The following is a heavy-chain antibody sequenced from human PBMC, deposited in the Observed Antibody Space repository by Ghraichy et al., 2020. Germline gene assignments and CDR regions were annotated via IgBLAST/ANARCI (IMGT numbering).Heavy chain of an antibody. CDR2: IYYSGST. V-gene: IGHV4-39*01. J-gene: IGHJ4*02. CDR1: GGSISSSSYY. CDR3: ACTHYDILTGYY. D-gene: IGHD3-9*01. Sequence: SETLSLTCTVSGGSISSSSYYWGWIRQPPGKGLEWIGSIYYSGSTYYNPSLKSRVTISVDTSKNQFSLKLSSVTAADTAVYYCACTHYDILTGYYWGQGTLVTVSS.